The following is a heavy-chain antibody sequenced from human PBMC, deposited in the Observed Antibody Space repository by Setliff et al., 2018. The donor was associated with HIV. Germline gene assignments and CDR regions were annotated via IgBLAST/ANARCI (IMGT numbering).Heavy chain of an antibody. V-gene: IGHV4-59*10. CDR3: ARGRFHRLHRPYSGSGSLGIQYFDY. CDR1: GGSFSGYY. Sequence: PSETLSLTCAVYGGSFSGYYWNWIRQPAGKGLEWIGRIYTSGSTNYNPSLKSRVTISVDTSKSQFSLRLNSVTATDTALYYCARGRFHRLHRPYSGSGSLGIQYFDYWGQGTLVTVSS. D-gene: IGHD3-10*01. CDR2: IYTSGST. J-gene: IGHJ4*02.